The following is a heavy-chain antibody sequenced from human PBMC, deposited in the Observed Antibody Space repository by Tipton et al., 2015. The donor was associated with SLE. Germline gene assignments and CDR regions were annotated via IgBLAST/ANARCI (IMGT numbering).Heavy chain of an antibody. Sequence: TLSLTCAVYGGSFSGYYWSWIRQPPGKGLEWIGEINHSGSTNYNPSLKSRVTISVDTSKNQFSLKLSSVTAADTAVYYCARALTGLYFDYWGQGTLVTVSS. CDR3: ARALTGLYFDY. CDR1: GGSFSGYY. V-gene: IGHV4-34*01. D-gene: IGHD7-27*01. CDR2: INHSGST. J-gene: IGHJ4*02.